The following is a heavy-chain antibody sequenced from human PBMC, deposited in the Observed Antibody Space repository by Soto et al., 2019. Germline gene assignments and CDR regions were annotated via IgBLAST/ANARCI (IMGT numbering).Heavy chain of an antibody. CDR2: IIPIVGSA. CDR3: ARSQGSSTSLEIYYYYYYGMDV. D-gene: IGHD2-2*01. V-gene: IGHV1-69*01. J-gene: IGHJ6*02. CDR1: GDTFSSYA. Sequence: QVQLVQSGAEVKKPGSSVKVSCKASGDTFSSYAISWVRQAPGQGLEWMGGIIPIVGSANYAQKFQGRVTITADESTSTAYMELSSLRSEDTAVYYCARSQGSSTSLEIYYYYYYGMDVWGQGTTVTVSS.